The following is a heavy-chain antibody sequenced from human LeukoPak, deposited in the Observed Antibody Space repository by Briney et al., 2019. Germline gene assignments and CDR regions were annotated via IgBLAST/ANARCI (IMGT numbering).Heavy chain of an antibody. V-gene: IGHV3-9*01. J-gene: IGHJ4*02. CDR2: ISWNSGSI. CDR1: GFTFDDYA. D-gene: IGHD6-13*01. CDR3: AKASTSSSWYVDY. Sequence: GGSLRLSCAASGFTFDDYAMHWVRQAPGKGLDWVSGISWNSGSIGYADSVKGRFTISRDNAKNSLYLQMNSLRAEDTALYYCAKASTSSSWYVDYWGQGTLVTVSS.